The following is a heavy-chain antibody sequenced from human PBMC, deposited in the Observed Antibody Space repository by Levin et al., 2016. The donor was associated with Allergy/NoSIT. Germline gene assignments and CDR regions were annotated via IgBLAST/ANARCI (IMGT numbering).Heavy chain of an antibody. CDR3: ARDRYDYARPYYGMDV. CDR2: ISSSSSTI. J-gene: IGHJ6*02. V-gene: IGHV3-48*02. Sequence: GESLKISCAASGFTFSSYGMHWVRQAPGKGLEWVSYISSSSSTIYYADSVKGRFTISRDNAKNSLYLQMNSLRDEDTAVYYCARDRYDYARPYYGMDVWGQGTTVTVSS. CDR1: GFTFSSYG. D-gene: IGHD3-16*01.